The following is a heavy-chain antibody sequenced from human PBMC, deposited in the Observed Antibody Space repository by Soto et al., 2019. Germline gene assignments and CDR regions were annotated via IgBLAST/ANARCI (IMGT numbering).Heavy chain of an antibody. V-gene: IGHV3-53*01. J-gene: IGHJ6*02. Sequence: VQLVESGGGVIQPGGSLRLSCAASGFTVSSNYMSWVRQAPGKGLEWVSVIYSGGSTYYADSVKGRFTISRDNSKNTLYLKMNSLRAEDTAVYYCAREGVVAATRQKYYYYGMDVWGQGTTVTVSS. CDR1: GFTVSSNY. CDR3: AREGVVAATRQKYYYYGMDV. CDR2: IYSGGST. D-gene: IGHD2-15*01.